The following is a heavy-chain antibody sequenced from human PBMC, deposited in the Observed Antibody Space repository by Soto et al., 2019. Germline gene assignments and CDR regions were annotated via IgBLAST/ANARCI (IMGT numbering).Heavy chain of an antibody. CDR3: ASSCSVPCYMDV. D-gene: IGHD2-2*01. J-gene: IGHJ6*03. CDR2: ITASSSYM. CDR1: GFTFSLYS. V-gene: IGHV3-21*06. Sequence: GGSLRLSCAASGFTFSLYSMNWVRQAPGKGLEWVSSITASSSYMHYTDSLKGRFTISRDNDKDVLYLDINSLRAEDTAVYYCASSCSVPCYMDVWGQGTTVTVSS.